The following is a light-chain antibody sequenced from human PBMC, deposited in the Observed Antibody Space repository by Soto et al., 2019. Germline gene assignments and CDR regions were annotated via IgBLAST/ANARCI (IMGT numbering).Light chain of an antibody. CDR2: AAY. J-gene: IGKJ4*01. CDR3: QHANSFPLT. V-gene: IGKV1-12*01. Sequence: DIQMTHSPTSVSASVGDRVTITCRASQRISSWLAWYQQKPGKDPKLLIYAAYSLQSGVPSRFSGSGSGTEFTLTISSLQPEDFATYYCQHANSFPLTVGGGTKVEIK. CDR1: QRISSW.